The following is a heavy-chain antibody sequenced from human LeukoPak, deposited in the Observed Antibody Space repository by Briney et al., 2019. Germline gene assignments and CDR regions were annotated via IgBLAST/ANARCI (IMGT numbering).Heavy chain of an antibody. CDR1: GFTFSTYW. CDR2: IKEDGSEK. V-gene: IGHV3-7*01. Sequence: GGSLRLSCAVSGFTFSTYWMSWVRQAPGKGLEWVGNIKEDGSEKYYVDSMKGRFTISRDNAKNSLYLQMNSLRVEDTAVYYCARDSFETGIDYWGQGTLVTVSS. CDR3: ARDSFETGIDY. D-gene: IGHD1-14*01. J-gene: IGHJ4*02.